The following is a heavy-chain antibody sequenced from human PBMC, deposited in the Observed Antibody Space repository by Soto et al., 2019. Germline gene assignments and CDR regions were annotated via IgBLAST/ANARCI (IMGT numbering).Heavy chain of an antibody. Sequence: SETLSLTCTVSGASISGFYWSWIRKSAGKGLEWIGRIYATGTTDYNPSLKSRVMMSVDTSKKQFSLKLRSVTAAETAVYYCVRDGTKTLRDWFDPWGQGISVTVSS. V-gene: IGHV4-4*07. CDR1: GASISGFY. J-gene: IGHJ5*02. CDR3: VRDGTKTLRDWFDP. CDR2: IYATGTT. D-gene: IGHD1-1*01.